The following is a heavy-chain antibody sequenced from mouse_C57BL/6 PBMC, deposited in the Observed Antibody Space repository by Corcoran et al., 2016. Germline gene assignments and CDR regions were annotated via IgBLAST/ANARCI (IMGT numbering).Heavy chain of an antibody. Sequence: QVQLQQSGAELVKPGASVKISCKASGYAFSSYWMNWVKQRPGKGLEWIGQIYPGDGDTNYNGKFKGKATLTADKSSSTAYMQLSSLTSEDSAVYFCARESISSSSDYYAMDYWGQGTSVTVSS. D-gene: IGHD1-1*01. CDR1: GYAFSSYW. V-gene: IGHV1-80*01. CDR3: ARESISSSSDYYAMDY. CDR2: IYPGDGDT. J-gene: IGHJ4*01.